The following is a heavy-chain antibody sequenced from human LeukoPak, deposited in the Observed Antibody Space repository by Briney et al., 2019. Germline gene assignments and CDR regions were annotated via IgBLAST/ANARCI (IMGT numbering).Heavy chain of an antibody. Sequence: PSETLCLTCTVSGGSISSGGYYWSWIRQHPGKGLEWIGYIYYSRSTYYNPSLKSRVTISVDTSKNQFSLKLSSVTAADTAVYYCARIGSSYCSSTSCYGRDWFDPWGQGTLVTVSS. J-gene: IGHJ5*02. CDR2: IYYSRST. CDR1: GGSISSGGYY. CDR3: ARIGSSYCSSTSCYGRDWFDP. D-gene: IGHD2-2*01. V-gene: IGHV4-31*03.